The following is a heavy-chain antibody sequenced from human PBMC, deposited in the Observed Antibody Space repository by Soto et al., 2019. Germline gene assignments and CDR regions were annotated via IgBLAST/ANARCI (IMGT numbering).Heavy chain of an antibody. D-gene: IGHD6-6*01. V-gene: IGHV1-2*04. CDR2: INPNSGGT. J-gene: IGHJ4*02. CDR1: GYTFTGYY. Sequence: AAVKVSCKASGYTFTGYYMHWVRQAPGQGLEWMGWINPNSGGTNYAQKFQGWVTMTRDTSISTAYLELSRLRSDDTAVYYCARVWAENSSSLTFDYWGQGTLVTVSS. CDR3: ARVWAENSSSLTFDY.